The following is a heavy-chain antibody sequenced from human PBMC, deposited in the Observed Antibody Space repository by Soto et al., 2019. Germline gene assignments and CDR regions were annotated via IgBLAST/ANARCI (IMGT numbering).Heavy chain of an antibody. Sequence: VQLLESGAEVKKPGSSVKVSCKASGGTFSSYAISWVRQAPGQGLEWMGGIIPIFGTANYAQKFQGRVTITADESTSTAYMELSSLRSEDTAVYYCARDGTVLLWFGELLKRENWFDPWGQGTLVTVSS. V-gene: IGHV1-69*01. D-gene: IGHD3-10*01. CDR1: GGTFSSYA. CDR3: ARDGTVLLWFGELLKRENWFDP. J-gene: IGHJ5*02. CDR2: IIPIFGTA.